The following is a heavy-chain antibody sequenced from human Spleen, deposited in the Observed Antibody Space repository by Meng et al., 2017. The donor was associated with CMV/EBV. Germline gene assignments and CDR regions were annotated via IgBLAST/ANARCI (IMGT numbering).Heavy chain of an antibody. V-gene: IGHV4-39*07. CDR3: AKEMTRAARPLGMDV. CDR2: IYYSGST. Sequence: SETLSLTCTVSGGSISSSSYYWGWIRQPPGKGLEWIGSIYYSGSTYYNPSLKSRVTISVDTSKNQFSLNLTSVTAADTAVYFCAKEMTRAARPLGMDVWGQGITVTVSS. CDR1: GGSISSSSYY. J-gene: IGHJ6*02. D-gene: IGHD6-6*01.